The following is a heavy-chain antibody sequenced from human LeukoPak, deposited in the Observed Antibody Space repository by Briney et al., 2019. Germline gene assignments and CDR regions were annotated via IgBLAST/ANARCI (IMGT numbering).Heavy chain of an antibody. D-gene: IGHD3-10*01. J-gene: IGHJ4*02. CDR3: AKSPGSGSYYPFDY. V-gene: IGHV3-48*01. Sequence: GGSLRLSCAASGFTFSTYNMNWVRQAPGKGLEWVSHITSSSTNIYYADSVKGRFTISRDNSKNTLYLQMNSLRAEDTAVYYCAKSPGSGSYYPFDYWGQGTLVTVSS. CDR2: ITSSSTNI. CDR1: GFTFSTYN.